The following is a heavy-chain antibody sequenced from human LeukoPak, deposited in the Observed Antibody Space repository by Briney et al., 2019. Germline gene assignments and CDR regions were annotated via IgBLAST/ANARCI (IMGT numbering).Heavy chain of an antibody. CDR1: GFTFSDYS. CDR3: ARDYKYAFDN. D-gene: IGHD5-24*01. J-gene: IGHJ4*02. V-gene: IGHV3-48*01. CDR2: IEIDSGNT. Sequence: PGGSLRLSCAASGFTFSDYSMNWVCQAPGKGLEWISYIEIDSGNTNYADSVKGRFTISGDKAKNSLYLQMNSLRVEDTAVYYCARDYKYAFDNWGQGTLVTVSS.